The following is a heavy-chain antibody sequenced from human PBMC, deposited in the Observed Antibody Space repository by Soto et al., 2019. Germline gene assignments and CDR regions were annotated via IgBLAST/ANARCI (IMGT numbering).Heavy chain of an antibody. D-gene: IGHD6-13*01. J-gene: IGHJ5*02. CDR2: ISDNGGST. V-gene: IGHV3-64*01. CDR3: ARSGQQQLVRAWFDP. Sequence: DVHLVESGGGLVQPVGSLRLSCAASGFTFSSYAMHWVRQAPGKGLEYVSGISDNGGSTFYANSVKGRFIISRDNSRNTLYLQMGSLRAEDMALYYCARSGQQQLVRAWFDPWGQGTLVTLSS. CDR1: GFTFSSYA.